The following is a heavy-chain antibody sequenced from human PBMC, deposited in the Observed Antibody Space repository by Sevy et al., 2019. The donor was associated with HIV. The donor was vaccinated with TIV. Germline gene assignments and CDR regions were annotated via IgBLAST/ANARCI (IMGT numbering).Heavy chain of an antibody. J-gene: IGHJ4*02. V-gene: IGHV3-23*01. CDR1: GFTFSIYT. CDR2: FCFVGSAI. CDR3: AREGCTVPHDY. Sequence: GGSLRLSCAASGFTFSIYTMSWVRQAPGKGLEWVSTFCFVGSAIHYADSVKGRFTTSRENSKNTLYLQMNSLGADDTAVYYCAREGCTVPHDYWGQGTLVTVSS. D-gene: IGHD2-8*02.